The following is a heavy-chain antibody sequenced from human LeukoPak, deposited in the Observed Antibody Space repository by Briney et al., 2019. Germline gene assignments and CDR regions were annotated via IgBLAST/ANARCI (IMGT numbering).Heavy chain of an antibody. CDR2: IIPIFGTA. CDR3: ARGVEGATTGAYSFDY. Sequence: GASVKVSCKASGGTFISYAISWVRQAPGQGLEWMGGIIPIFGTANYAQQFQGRVPIIADESTSTAYMELSSLRSEDTAVYCCARGVEGATTGAYSFDYWGRGTLVTVSS. D-gene: IGHD1-26*01. V-gene: IGHV1-69*13. J-gene: IGHJ4*02. CDR1: GGTFISYA.